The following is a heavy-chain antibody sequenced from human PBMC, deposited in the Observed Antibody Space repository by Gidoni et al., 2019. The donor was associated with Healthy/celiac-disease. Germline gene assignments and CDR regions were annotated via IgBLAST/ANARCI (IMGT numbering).Heavy chain of an antibody. J-gene: IGHJ3*02. CDR3: ARDSGSGYLQLYDAFDI. CDR1: SSYG. D-gene: IGHD3-3*01. CDR2: IWYDGSNQ. Sequence: SSYGMHWVRQAPGKGLEWVAVIWYDGSNQYYADSVKGRFTISRDNSKNTLYLQMNSLRAEDTAVYYCARDSGSGYLQLYDAFDIWGQGTMVTVSS. V-gene: IGHV3-33*01.